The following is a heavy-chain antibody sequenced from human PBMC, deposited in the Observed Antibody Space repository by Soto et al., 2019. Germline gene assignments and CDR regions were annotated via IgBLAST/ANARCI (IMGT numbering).Heavy chain of an antibody. D-gene: IGHD3-10*01. CDR2: VLPIFGTA. CDR1: GGTFSSYA. J-gene: IGHJ4*02. CDR3: ARDYRGFGGGY. V-gene: IGHV1-69*06. Sequence: QVQLVQSGAEVKKPGSSVKVSCKASGGTFSSYAISWVRQAPGQGLEWMVGVLPIFGTANYAQKFQGRVTITADKSKSTAYVERGSLSSEDTAGYYWARDYRGFGGGYWGQGTLVTVSS.